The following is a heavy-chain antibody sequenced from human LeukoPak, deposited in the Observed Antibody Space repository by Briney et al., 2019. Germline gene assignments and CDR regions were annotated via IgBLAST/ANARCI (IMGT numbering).Heavy chain of an antibody. Sequence: PSETLSLTCTVSGGSISSSSYYWGWIRQPPGKGLEWIGYIYYSGSTYYNPSLKSRVTISVDTSKNQFSLKLSSVTAADTAVYYCARGESGGSCYYDYWGQGTLVTVSS. CDR2: IYYSGST. CDR3: ARGESGGSCYYDY. D-gene: IGHD2-15*01. V-gene: IGHV4-30-4*08. CDR1: GGSISSSSYY. J-gene: IGHJ4*02.